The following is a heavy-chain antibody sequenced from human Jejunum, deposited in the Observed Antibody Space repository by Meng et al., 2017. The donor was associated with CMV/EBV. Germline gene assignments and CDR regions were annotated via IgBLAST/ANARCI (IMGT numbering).Heavy chain of an antibody. J-gene: IGHJ4*02. V-gene: IGHV3-74*01. CDR1: GFTFSDYW. D-gene: IGHD1-26*01. CDR3: ANVRLGY. CDR2: INGDGSRT. Sequence: LKISCEASGFTFSDYWIHWVRQPPGKGLVRVSSINGDGSRTSYADSVKGRFSISRDNAKNTVDVQMNSLRAEDTAVYYCANVRLGYWGQGTLVTVSS.